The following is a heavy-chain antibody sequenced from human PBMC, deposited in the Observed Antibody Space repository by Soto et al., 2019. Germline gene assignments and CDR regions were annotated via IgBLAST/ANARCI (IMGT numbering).Heavy chain of an antibody. Sequence: EVQLVESGGGLVQPGGSLRLSCAASGFTFSSYWMHWVRQAPGKGLEWVSRMNMDGNRISYVDSVKGRCTISRDNAKNTFYMEMNSARVEDTDVYYCVRGDVDRYDGHGYLGWHWGQGSLVTVSS. J-gene: IGHJ4*02. CDR1: GFTFSSYW. V-gene: IGHV3-74*01. D-gene: IGHD3-22*01. CDR2: MNMDGNRI. CDR3: VRGDVDRYDGHGYLGWH.